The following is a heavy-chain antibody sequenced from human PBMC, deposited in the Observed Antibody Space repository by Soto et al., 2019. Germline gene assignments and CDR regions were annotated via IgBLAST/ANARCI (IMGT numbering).Heavy chain of an antibody. D-gene: IGHD5-18*01. V-gene: IGHV4-59*01. CDR1: GGSISSYY. Sequence: SETLTLTCTVSGGSISSYYWSWIRQPPGKGLEWIGYIYYSGSTNYNPSLKSRVTISVDTSKNQFSLKLSSVTAADTAVYYCARDGGRVGYSYGTLDAFDIWGQGTMVTVSS. CDR3: ARDGGRVGYSYGTLDAFDI. CDR2: IYYSGST. J-gene: IGHJ3*02.